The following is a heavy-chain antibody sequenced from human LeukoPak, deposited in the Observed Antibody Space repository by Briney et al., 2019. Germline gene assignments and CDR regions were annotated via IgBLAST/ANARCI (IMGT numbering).Heavy chain of an antibody. V-gene: IGHV1-8*03. CDR1: GYTFTGYD. CDR2: MNPNSGNT. J-gene: IGHJ6*03. D-gene: IGHD3-3*01. Sequence: ASVKVSCKASGYTFTGYDINWVRQATGQGLEWMGWMNPNSGNTGYAQKFQGRVTITRNTSISTAYMELSSLRSEDTAVYYCARAYYDFWSGYYPYYYYYYMDVWGKGTTVTVSS. CDR3: ARAYYDFWSGYYPYYYYYYMDV.